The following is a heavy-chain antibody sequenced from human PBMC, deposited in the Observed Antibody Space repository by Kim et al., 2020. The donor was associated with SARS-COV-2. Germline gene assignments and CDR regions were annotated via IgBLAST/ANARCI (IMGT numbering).Heavy chain of an antibody. CDR2: IYYSGST. Sequence: SETLSLTCTVSGGSISSSSYYWGWIRQPPGKGLEWIGSIYYSGSTYYNPSLKSRVTISVDTSKNQFSLKLSSVTAADTAVYYCARHGWLERLYYFDYWGQGTLVTVSS. V-gene: IGHV4-39*01. CDR1: GGSISSSSYY. J-gene: IGHJ4*02. D-gene: IGHD5-18*01. CDR3: ARHGWLERLYYFDY.